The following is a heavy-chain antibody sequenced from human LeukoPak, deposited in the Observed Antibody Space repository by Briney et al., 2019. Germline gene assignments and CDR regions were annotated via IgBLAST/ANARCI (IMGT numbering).Heavy chain of an antibody. V-gene: IGHV3-74*01. CDR2: INTDETST. Sequence: GGSPRLSCAASGFTFSRYWMHWARQAPGKGLVWVSRINTDETSTTYADFVKGRFTISRDNAKNTLYLQMNSLRAEDTAVYYCARETGSAVGSTDFDYWGQGTLVTVSS. CDR3: ARETGSAVGSTDFDY. CDR1: GFTFSRYW. D-gene: IGHD4-17*01. J-gene: IGHJ4*02.